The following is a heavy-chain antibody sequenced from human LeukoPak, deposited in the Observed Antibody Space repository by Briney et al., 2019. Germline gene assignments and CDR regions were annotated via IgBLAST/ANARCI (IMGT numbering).Heavy chain of an antibody. J-gene: IGHJ4*02. D-gene: IGHD3-10*01. V-gene: IGHV3-15*01. CDR1: GFTFSNTW. CDR2: IQSKTDGGTT. CDR3: ATLTVRGVINI. Sequence: PGGSLRLSCAASGFTFSNTWMNWVRQAPGKGLEWVGRIQSKTDGGTTEYAAPVKGGFTISRDDSKTTLYLQMNSLKTEDTAVYYCATLTVRGVINIWGQGTLVTVSS.